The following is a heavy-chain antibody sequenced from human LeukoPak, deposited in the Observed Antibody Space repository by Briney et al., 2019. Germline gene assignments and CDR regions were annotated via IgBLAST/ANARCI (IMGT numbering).Heavy chain of an antibody. D-gene: IGHD3-10*01. CDR2: ISAYNGNT. Sequence: ASVKVSCKASGYTFTSYGISWVRQAPGQGLEWMGWISAYNGNTNYAQKLQGRVTMTTDTSTSTAYMELRSLRSDDTAVYYCALRHDYGSGNLLFYFDYWGQGTLVTVSS. CDR3: ALRHDYGSGNLLFYFDY. CDR1: GYTFTSYG. J-gene: IGHJ4*02. V-gene: IGHV1-18*04.